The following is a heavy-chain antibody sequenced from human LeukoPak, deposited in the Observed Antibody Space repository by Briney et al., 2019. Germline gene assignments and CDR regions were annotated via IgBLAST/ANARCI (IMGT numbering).Heavy chain of an antibody. Sequence: GASVKVSCKASGYTFTIYGISWVRQAPGQGLEWMGWISAYNGDTKYAQKLQGRVTMTTDTSTSTAYMELRSLRSDDTAVYYCARDPSNSSSWYVYFDYWGQGTLVTVSS. V-gene: IGHV1-18*04. D-gene: IGHD6-13*01. J-gene: IGHJ4*02. CDR2: ISAYNGDT. CDR3: ARDPSNSSSWYVYFDY. CDR1: GYTFTIYG.